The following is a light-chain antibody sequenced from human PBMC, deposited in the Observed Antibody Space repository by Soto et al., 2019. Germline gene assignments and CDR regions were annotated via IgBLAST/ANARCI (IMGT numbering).Light chain of an antibody. CDR1: SPNIGSNT. CDR3: AVWHDSLNGLYV. Sequence: QSVLTQPPSASGTPGQRVTISCSGSSPNIGSNTVNWYRQLPGTAPKLLIYSNNQRPSGVPDRFSGCKSGTSASLAISGLQAEDEADYYCAVWHDSLNGLYVFGTGTKLTVL. J-gene: IGLJ1*01. CDR2: SNN. V-gene: IGLV1-44*01.